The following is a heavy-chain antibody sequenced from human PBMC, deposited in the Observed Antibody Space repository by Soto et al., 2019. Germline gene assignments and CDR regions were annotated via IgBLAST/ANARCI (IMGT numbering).Heavy chain of an antibody. CDR1: GYTFTSYG. CDR3: ARELIYGSGSYY. CDR2: ISAYNGNT. Sequence: ASVKVSCKASGYTFTSYGISWVRQAPGQGLEWMGWISAYNGNTNYAQKLQGRVTMTTDTSTSTAHMELRSLRSDDTAVYYRARELIYGSGSYYWGQGTLVTVSS. J-gene: IGHJ4*02. D-gene: IGHD3-10*01. V-gene: IGHV1-18*01.